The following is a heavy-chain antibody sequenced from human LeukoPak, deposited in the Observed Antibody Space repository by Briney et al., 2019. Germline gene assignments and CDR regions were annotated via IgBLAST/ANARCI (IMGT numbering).Heavy chain of an antibody. Sequence: PGGSLRLSCAASGFIFSNYWMTWVRQAPGKGLEWVANIKPDGSEAHYVDSLKGRFATSRDNAKNSLYLQMNSLRAEDTAVYYCAGPPQAGPFDYWGQGTLVTVSS. D-gene: IGHD6-19*01. J-gene: IGHJ4*02. V-gene: IGHV3-7*03. CDR3: AGPPQAGPFDY. CDR1: GFIFSNYW. CDR2: IKPDGSEA.